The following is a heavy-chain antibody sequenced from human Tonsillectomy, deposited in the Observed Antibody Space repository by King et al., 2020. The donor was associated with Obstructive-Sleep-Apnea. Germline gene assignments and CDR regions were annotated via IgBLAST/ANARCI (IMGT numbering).Heavy chain of an antibody. D-gene: IGHD1-26*01. CDR1: GFPFSSHA. Sequence: VQLQESGGRLVQPGGSLRLSCAVSGFPFSSHAMSWVRQAPGKGLEWVSTISPSGGSTYYADSVKGRFTISRDNSKNTQFLQMNILRAEDTAVYYCAKDRTGATPFDYWGHGTLVTVSS. V-gene: IGHV3-23*01. CDR3: AKDRTGATPFDY. J-gene: IGHJ4*01. CDR2: ISPSGGST.